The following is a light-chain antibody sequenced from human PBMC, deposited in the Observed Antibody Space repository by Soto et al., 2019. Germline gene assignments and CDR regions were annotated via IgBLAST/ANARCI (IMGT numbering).Light chain of an antibody. CDR3: QQRSNWPLT. Sequence: EIMLTQSPVTLSLSPGERATLSCTASQSVTSFLAWYQQKPGQAPRLLIYDVSNRATGIPARFSGSGSGTDFTLTISSLEPEDFAVYYCQQRSNWPLTFGGGTKVEIK. CDR1: QSVTSF. V-gene: IGKV3-11*01. J-gene: IGKJ4*01. CDR2: DVS.